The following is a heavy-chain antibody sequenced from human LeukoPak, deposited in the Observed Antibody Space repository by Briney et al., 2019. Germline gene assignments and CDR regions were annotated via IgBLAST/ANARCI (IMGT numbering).Heavy chain of an antibody. CDR3: ARDPYSSSWYID. Sequence: GVSVKVSCKASGYTFTGYYMHWVRQAPGQGLEWMGWINPNSGGTNYAQKFQGRVTMTRDTSISTAYMELSRLRSDDTAVYYCARDPYSSSWYIDWGQGTLVTVSS. CDR1: GYTFTGYY. J-gene: IGHJ4*02. CDR2: INPNSGGT. D-gene: IGHD6-13*01. V-gene: IGHV1-2*02.